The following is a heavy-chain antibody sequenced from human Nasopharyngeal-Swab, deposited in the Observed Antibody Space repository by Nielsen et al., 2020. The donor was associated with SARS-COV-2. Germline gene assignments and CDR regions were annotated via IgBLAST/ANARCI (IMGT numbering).Heavy chain of an antibody. D-gene: IGHD3-3*01. V-gene: IGHV1-46*01. J-gene: IGHJ6*02. Sequence: ASVNVSCKASGYTFTSYYMHWVRQAPGQGLEWMGIINPSGGSTRYAQKFQGRVTMTTDTSTSTAYTELRSLRSDDTAVYYCARDGLDFGVVIMGDDWYYGMDVWGQGTTVTVSS. CDR3: ARDGLDFGVVIMGDDWYYGMDV. CDR1: GYTFTSYY. CDR2: INPSGGST.